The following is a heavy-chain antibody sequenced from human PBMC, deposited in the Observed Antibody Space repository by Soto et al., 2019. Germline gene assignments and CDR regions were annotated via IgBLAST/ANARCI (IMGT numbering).Heavy chain of an antibody. Sequence: GGSLRLSCAASGFTFSSYWMHWVRQAPGKGLEWVSLISWDGGSTYYADSVKGRFTISRDNSKNSLYLQMNSLRIEDTALYYCAKDEYCSGGSCYGAFDIWGQGAMVTVSS. D-gene: IGHD2-15*01. CDR2: ISWDGGST. J-gene: IGHJ3*02. CDR3: AKDEYCSGGSCYGAFDI. V-gene: IGHV3-43*01. CDR1: GFTFSSYW.